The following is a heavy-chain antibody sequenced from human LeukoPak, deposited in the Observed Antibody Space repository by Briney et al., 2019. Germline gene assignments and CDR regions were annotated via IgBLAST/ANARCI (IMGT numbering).Heavy chain of an antibody. CDR2: ISWNSGSI. CDR1: GFTFDDYA. CDR3: AKEVRRITMVRGVIITPDYYYGMGV. Sequence: GGSLRLSCAASGFTFDDYAMHWVRQAPGKGLEWVSGISWNSGSIGYADSVKGRFTISRDNAKNSLYLQMNSLRAEDTALYYCAKEVRRITMVRGVIITPDYYYGMGVWGQGTTVTVSS. J-gene: IGHJ6*02. D-gene: IGHD3-10*01. V-gene: IGHV3-9*01.